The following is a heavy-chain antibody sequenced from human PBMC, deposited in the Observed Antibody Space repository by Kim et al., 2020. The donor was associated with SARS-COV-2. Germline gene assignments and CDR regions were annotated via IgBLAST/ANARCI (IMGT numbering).Heavy chain of an antibody. J-gene: IGHJ4*02. V-gene: IGHV3-11*03. CDR3: ARIRYFDWLLGDY. D-gene: IGHD3-9*01. Sequence: NYADSVKGRFTISRDHAKNSLYLQMSSLRAEDTAVYYCARIRYFDWLLGDYWGQGTLVTVSS.